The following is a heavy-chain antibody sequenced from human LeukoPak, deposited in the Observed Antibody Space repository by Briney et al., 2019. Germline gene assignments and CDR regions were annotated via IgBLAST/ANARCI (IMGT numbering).Heavy chain of an antibody. CDR3: ARVNGPNSGYYYTLDL. CDR2: IWHDATEK. J-gene: IGHJ5*02. CDR1: GLAFRNYA. D-gene: IGHD3-22*01. Sequence: GRSLRLSCAASGLAFRNYAMPWVRQAPGGGLEWVAVIWHDATEKYYAPSAIGRFTISTANSENTPSLQMNSLRTEYTSVYYCARVNGPNSGYYYTLDLWGQGTPVTVSS. V-gene: IGHV3-33*01.